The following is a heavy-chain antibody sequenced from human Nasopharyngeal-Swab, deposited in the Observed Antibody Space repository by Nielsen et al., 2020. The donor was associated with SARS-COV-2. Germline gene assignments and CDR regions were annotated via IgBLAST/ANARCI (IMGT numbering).Heavy chain of an antibody. J-gene: IGHJ4*02. CDR1: GGTFSSYA. CDR3: ARGLAEESGTSFDY. V-gene: IGHV1-69*13. D-gene: IGHD3-10*01. CDR2: IIPIFGTA. Sequence: SVKVSCKASGGTFSSYAISWVRQAPGQGLEWMGGIIPIFGTANYAQKFQGRVTITADESTSTAYTELSSLRSEDTAVYYCARGLAEESGTSFDYWGQGTLVTVSS.